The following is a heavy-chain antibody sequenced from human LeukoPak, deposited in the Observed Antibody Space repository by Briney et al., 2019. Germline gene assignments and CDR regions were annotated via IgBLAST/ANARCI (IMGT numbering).Heavy chain of an antibody. Sequence: ASVKVSCKASGYTFTGYYMHWVRQAPGQGLEWMGWINPNSGGTNYAQKFQGRVTMTRGTSISTAYMELSRLRSDDTAVYYCARPPDFWSGYDYWGQGTLVTVSS. J-gene: IGHJ4*02. V-gene: IGHV1-2*02. CDR2: INPNSGGT. CDR3: ARPPDFWSGYDY. CDR1: GYTFTGYY. D-gene: IGHD3-3*01.